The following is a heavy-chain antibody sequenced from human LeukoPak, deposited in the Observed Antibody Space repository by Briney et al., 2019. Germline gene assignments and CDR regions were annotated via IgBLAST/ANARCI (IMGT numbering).Heavy chain of an antibody. CDR3: ARQWLVQDYYYGMDV. V-gene: IGHV1-18*01. CDR2: ISAYNGNT. J-gene: IGHJ6*02. Sequence: ASAKVSCKASGYTFTSYGISWARQAPGQGLEWMGWISAYNGNTNYAQKLQGRVTMTTDTSTSTAYMELRSLRSDDTAVYYCARQWLVQDYYYGMDVWGQGTTVTVSS. CDR1: GYTFTSYG. D-gene: IGHD6-19*01.